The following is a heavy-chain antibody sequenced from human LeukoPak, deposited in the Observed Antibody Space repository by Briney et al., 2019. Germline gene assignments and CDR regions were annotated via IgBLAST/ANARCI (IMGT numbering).Heavy chain of an antibody. CDR3: ARGEYSSGWFP. CDR1: GYTFTSYG. D-gene: IGHD6-19*01. Sequence: ASVKVSCKASGYTFTSYGISWVRQAPGQGLEWMGWMNPNSGNTGYAQKFQGRVTMTRNTSISTAYMELSSLRSEDTAVYYCARGEYSSGWFPWGQGTLVTVSS. CDR2: MNPNSGNT. J-gene: IGHJ5*02. V-gene: IGHV1-8*02.